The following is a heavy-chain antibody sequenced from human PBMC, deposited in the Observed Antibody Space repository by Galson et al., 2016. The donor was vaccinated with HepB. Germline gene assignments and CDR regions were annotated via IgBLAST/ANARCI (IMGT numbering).Heavy chain of an antibody. V-gene: IGHV4-4*02. Sequence: SATPSLTYAVSAGSIITNIWWTSVRQPPGRGLEWIGDIYHTGSTNYNPSLKSPVSMSVDKSKNQFSLKLDSVTAADTAFYYCARETGAGTYQGFDYWGQGTLATVSS. CDR1: AGSIITNIW. CDR3: ARETGAGTYQGFDY. D-gene: IGHD1-1*01. CDR2: IYHTGST. J-gene: IGHJ4*02.